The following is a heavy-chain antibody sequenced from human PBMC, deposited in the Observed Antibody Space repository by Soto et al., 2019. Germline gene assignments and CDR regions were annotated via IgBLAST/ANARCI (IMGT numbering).Heavy chain of an antibody. CDR2: ISSSSAYI. CDR3: ARDRKLGPGPNYYYYGMDV. J-gene: IGHJ6*01. CDR1: PVTFHTYT. Sequence: PGRSLRLSGSAAPVTFHTYTMNCFRQAPEKRLQCVSSISSSSAYIYYADSVKGRFTISRDNAKDSLFLQMNGLRAEDTAVYYCARDRKLGPGPNYYYYGMDVWGQGNTVTVSS. V-gene: IGHV3-21*06.